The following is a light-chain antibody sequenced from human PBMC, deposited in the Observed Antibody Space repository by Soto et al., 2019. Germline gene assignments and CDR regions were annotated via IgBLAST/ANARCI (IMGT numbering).Light chain of an antibody. CDR2: EVS. CDR3: ISYTSSSTYV. V-gene: IGLV2-14*01. Sequence: QSALTQPASVSGSPGQSITISCTGTSSDVGGYKYVSSYQQHPGKARKLMIYEVSNRPSGVSNRSSGSKSGNTASLTISGLQADDEADYYCISYTSSSTYVFGTGTKVTVL. CDR1: SSDVGGYKY. J-gene: IGLJ1*01.